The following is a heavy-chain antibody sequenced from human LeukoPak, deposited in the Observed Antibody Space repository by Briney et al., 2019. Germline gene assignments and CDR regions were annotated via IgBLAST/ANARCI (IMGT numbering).Heavy chain of an antibody. J-gene: IGHJ4*02. V-gene: IGHV1-8*01. CDR2: MNPNSGNT. D-gene: IGHD3-22*01. CDR1: GYTFTNYD. Sequence: GASVKVSCKASGYTFTNYDINWVRQATGPGLEWMGWMNPNSGNTGYAQKFQGRVTMTRNTSISTAYMELSSLRSEDTAVYYCAMYRYDSSGYYYYFDYWGQGTLVTVSS. CDR3: AMYRYDSSGYYYYFDY.